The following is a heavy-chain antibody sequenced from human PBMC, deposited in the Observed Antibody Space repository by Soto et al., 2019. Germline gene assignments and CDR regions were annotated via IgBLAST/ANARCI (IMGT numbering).Heavy chain of an antibody. J-gene: IGHJ4*02. Sequence: GGSLRLSCAASGFTFSSYAMSWVRQAPGKGLEWVSAISGSGGSTYYADSVKGRFTISRDNSKNTLYLQMNSLRAEDTAVYYCAKVAGFDFYGDYGVYDYWGQGTLVTVSS. V-gene: IGHV3-23*01. D-gene: IGHD4-17*01. CDR2: ISGSGGST. CDR3: AKVAGFDFYGDYGVYDY. CDR1: GFTFSSYA.